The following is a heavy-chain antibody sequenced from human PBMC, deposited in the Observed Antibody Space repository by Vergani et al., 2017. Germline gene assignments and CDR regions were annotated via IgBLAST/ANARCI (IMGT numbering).Heavy chain of an antibody. CDR1: GFTFSTYA. Sequence: EVQLLESGGSLKQPWGSVRLSCAASGFTFSTYAMHWVRQAAGKGLEWVSALTGGGGSTYYADSFKGRFIISRDNSRDTLYQQMNSLRPEDTATYYWVKDTGSYENFFNSWGQGTLVTVSS. V-gene: IGHV3-23*01. D-gene: IGHD1-26*01. CDR3: VKDTGSYENFFNS. CDR2: LTGGGGST. J-gene: IGHJ4*02.